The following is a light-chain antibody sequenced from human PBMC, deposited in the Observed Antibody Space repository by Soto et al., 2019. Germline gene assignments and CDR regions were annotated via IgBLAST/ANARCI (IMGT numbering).Light chain of an antibody. V-gene: IGKV1-5*03. CDR3: QQYDSPLPT. J-gene: IGKJ2*01. Sequence: DIQMTQSPSTLSASVGDRVTITCRASQSISSWLAWYQQKPGKVPKLLIYKASSLESGVPSRFSGSGSGTEFTLTISSLQPDDFATYYCQQYDSPLPTFGQGTKVEIK. CDR1: QSISSW. CDR2: KAS.